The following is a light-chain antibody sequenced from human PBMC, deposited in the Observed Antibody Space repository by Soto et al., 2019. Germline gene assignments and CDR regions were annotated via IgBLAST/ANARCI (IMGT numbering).Light chain of an antibody. CDR1: QSVRNSL. V-gene: IGKV3-20*01. CDR2: DAS. J-gene: IGKJ1*01. Sequence: EIVLTQSPGTLSLSPGERATLSCRASQSVRNSLLAWYQQKPGQPPRLLIYDASTRATATPERFSGSGSGTDFTLTISRLEPEDFAVYYCHQYDTIVQTFGQGTKVGIK. CDR3: HQYDTIVQT.